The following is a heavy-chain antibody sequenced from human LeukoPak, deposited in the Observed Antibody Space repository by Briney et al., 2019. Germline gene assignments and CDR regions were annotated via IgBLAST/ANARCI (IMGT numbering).Heavy chain of an antibody. CDR1: GFTFSSYE. CDR3: ARASTYYYDSSGYTDNDAFDI. J-gene: IGHJ3*02. V-gene: IGHV3-48*03. CDR2: ISSSGSTI. Sequence: GGSLRLSCAASGFTFSSYEMNWVRQAPGKGLEWVSYISSSGSTIYYADSVKGRFTISRDNAKSSLYLQMNSLRAEDTAVYYCARASTYYYDSSGYTDNDAFDIWGQGTMVTVSS. D-gene: IGHD3-22*01.